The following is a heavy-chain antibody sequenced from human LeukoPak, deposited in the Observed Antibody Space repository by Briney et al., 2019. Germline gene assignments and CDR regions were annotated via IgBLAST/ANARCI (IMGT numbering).Heavy chain of an antibody. CDR1: GFGFSNYW. V-gene: IGHV3-7*01. J-gene: IGHJ3*01. CDR3: ARGRGDCSRVGCYTGGDVFDL. Sequence: PGGSLRLSCAASGFGFSNYWMSWVRQAPGEGLEWVANIKQDGSEKYYVDSVKGRFTISRDNAKSSLYLQMNSLRAEDTALYYCARGRGDCSRVGCYTGGDVFDLWGQGTMVTVSP. CDR2: IKQDGSEK. D-gene: IGHD2-2*02.